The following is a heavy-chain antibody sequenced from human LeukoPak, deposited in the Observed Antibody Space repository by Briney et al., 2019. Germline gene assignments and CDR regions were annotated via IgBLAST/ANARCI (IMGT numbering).Heavy chain of an antibody. D-gene: IGHD3-10*01. CDR3: ARDDLPYYGSGRSFDY. CDR1: GGTFSSYA. CDR2: IIPIFGTA. Sequence: SVKVSCEASGGTFSSYAISWVRQAPGQGLEWMGGIIPIFGTANYAQKFQGRVTITTDESTSTAYMELSSLRSEDTAVYYCARDDLPYYGSGRSFDYWGQGTLVTVSS. J-gene: IGHJ4*02. V-gene: IGHV1-69*05.